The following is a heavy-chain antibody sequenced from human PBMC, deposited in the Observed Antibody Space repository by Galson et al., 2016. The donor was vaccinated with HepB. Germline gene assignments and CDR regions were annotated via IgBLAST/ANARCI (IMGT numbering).Heavy chain of an antibody. CDR2: ISTRSSYI. Sequence: SLRLSCAASGFTFRSNVINWVRQAPGKGLEWVSSISTRSSYIYYADSVKGRFTISRDNAKNSLYLQMNSLRAEDTAVYYCARTLPRAGAFDIWGQGTMVTVSS. J-gene: IGHJ3*02. CDR1: GFTFRSNV. CDR3: ARTLPRAGAFDI. V-gene: IGHV3-21*01.